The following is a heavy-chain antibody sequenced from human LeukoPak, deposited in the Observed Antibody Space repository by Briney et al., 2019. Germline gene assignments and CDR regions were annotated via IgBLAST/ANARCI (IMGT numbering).Heavy chain of an antibody. D-gene: IGHD2-2*01. V-gene: IGHV3-23*01. Sequence: GGSLRLSCAASGLTFNNYAMTWVRQAPGKGPEWVSTISTSGDSTYYADSVKGRFTISRDNSKNTLYLQMNSLTAEDTALHYCARARYCSSTSCFLDYWGQGTLVTVSS. CDR1: GLTFNNYA. CDR2: ISTSGDST. CDR3: ARARYCSSTSCFLDY. J-gene: IGHJ4*02.